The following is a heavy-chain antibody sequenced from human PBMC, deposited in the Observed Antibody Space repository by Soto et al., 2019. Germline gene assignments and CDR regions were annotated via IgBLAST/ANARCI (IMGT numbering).Heavy chain of an antibody. CDR2: MSYDVRKK. CDR1: GFTFSSYA. Sequence: GGSLILSCAASGFTFSSYAMHWVRQAPATGLGWVAVMSYDVRKKYYSDSVMGRFTISRDNSKNTLYVQMNSLRAEDTALYYCAQYCSRISCYAAYWGQGTLVTVSS. V-gene: IGHV3-30*04. D-gene: IGHD2-2*01. J-gene: IGHJ4*02. CDR3: AQYCSRISCYAAY.